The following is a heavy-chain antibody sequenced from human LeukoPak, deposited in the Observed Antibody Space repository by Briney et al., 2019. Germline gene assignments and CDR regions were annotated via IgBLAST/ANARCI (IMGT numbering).Heavy chain of an antibody. D-gene: IGHD4-17*01. V-gene: IGHV1-2*02. CDR3: ARDSYGDYPYHYYGMDV. Sequence: ASVKVSCKASGYTFTGYYMHWVRQAPGQGLEWMGWINPNSGGTNYAQKFQGRVTMTRGTSISTAYMELSRLRSDDTAVYYCARDSYGDYPYHYYGMDVWGQGTTVTVSS. J-gene: IGHJ6*02. CDR1: GYTFTGYY. CDR2: INPNSGGT.